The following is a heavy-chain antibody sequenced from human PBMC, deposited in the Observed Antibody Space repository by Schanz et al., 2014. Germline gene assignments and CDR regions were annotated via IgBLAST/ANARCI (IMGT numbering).Heavy chain of an antibody. CDR3: AKDRWRATVMVDAFDI. CDR2: IKISGDV. V-gene: IGHV3-48*01. J-gene: IGHJ3*02. CDR1: GFSFSDYS. D-gene: IGHD4-4*01. Sequence: EVQLVESGGGLVQPGGSLRLSCAASGFSFSDYSMNWVRQAPGKGLEWISYIKISGDVFYTDSVKGRFTISRDNSKNTVYLQMNSLRAEDTAVYFCAKDRWRATVMVDAFDIWGQGTKVTVSS.